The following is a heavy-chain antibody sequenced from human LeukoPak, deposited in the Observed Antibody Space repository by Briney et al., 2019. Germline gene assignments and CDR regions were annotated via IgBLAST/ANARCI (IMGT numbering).Heavy chain of an antibody. V-gene: IGHV4-34*01. CDR1: GGSFSGYY. Sequence: SEILSLTCAVYGGSFSGYYWSWIRQPPGKGLEWIGEINHSGSTNYNPSLKSRVTISVDTSRNQFSLKLSSVTAADTAVYYCARGRTDYDFWSGYYTGPYYFDYWGQGTLVTVSS. D-gene: IGHD3-3*01. CDR2: INHSGST. J-gene: IGHJ4*02. CDR3: ARGRTDYDFWSGYYTGPYYFDY.